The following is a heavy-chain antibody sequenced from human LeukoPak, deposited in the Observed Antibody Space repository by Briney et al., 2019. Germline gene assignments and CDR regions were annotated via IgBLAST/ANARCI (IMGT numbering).Heavy chain of an antibody. CDR1: GGSISSSSYY. CDR2: IYYSGST. D-gene: IGHD2/OR15-2a*01. CDR3: ESTVRLDGRGLVNN. V-gene: IGHV4-39*02. Sequence: PSETLSLTCTVSGGSISSSSYYWGWIRQPPGKGLEWIGSIYYSGSTYYNPSLKSRVTISVDTSKKHFSLKLSSVTAADTAVYYCESTVRLDGRGLVNNWGQGTLVTVSS. J-gene: IGHJ4*02.